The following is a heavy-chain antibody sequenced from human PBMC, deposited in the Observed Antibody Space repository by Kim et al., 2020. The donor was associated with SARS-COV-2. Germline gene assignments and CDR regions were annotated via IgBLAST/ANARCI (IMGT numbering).Heavy chain of an antibody. D-gene: IGHD1-20*01. Sequence: SETLSLTCTVSGGSISSSSYYWGWIRQPPGKGLEWIGSIYYSGSTYYNPSLKSRVTISVDTSKNQFSLKLSSVTAADTAVYYCARRYQLHRIDYWGQGTLVTVSS. CDR2: IYYSGST. CDR1: GGSISSSSYY. J-gene: IGHJ4*02. CDR3: ARRYQLHRIDY. V-gene: IGHV4-39*01.